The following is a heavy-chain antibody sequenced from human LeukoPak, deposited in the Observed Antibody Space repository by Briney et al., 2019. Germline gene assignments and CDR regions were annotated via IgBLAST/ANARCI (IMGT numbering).Heavy chain of an antibody. CDR3: ARRRMVRGGYYMDV. J-gene: IGHJ6*03. CDR1: GYTFTSYY. V-gene: IGHV1-46*01. CDR2: INPSGGST. Sequence: ASVKVSCKASGYTFTSYYMHWVRQAPGQGLEWMGLINPSGGSTSYAQKFQGRVTMTRDTSISTAYMELSRLRSDDTAVYYCARRRMVRGGYYMDVWGKGTTVTISS. D-gene: IGHD3-10*01.